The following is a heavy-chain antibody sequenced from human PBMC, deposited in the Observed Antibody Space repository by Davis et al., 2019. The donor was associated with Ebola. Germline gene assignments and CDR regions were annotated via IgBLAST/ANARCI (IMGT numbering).Heavy chain of an antibody. CDR1: GFTFSSYA. CDR3: ARSRFPYGMDV. J-gene: IGHJ6*02. V-gene: IGHV3-NL1*01. Sequence: GGSLRLSCAASGFTFSSYAMHWVRQAPGKGLEWVSIIYSGSSKYYADNVRGRFTISRDRSKNTLYLQMNSLGAEDTAVYYCARSRFPYGMDVWGQGTTVTVSS. D-gene: IGHD3-3*01. CDR2: IYSGSSK.